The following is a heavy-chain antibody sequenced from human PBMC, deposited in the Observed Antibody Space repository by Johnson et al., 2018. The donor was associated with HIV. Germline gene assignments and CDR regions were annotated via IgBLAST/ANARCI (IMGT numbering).Heavy chain of an antibody. CDR1: GFTVSSNY. CDR2: ISGSGDRT. Sequence: VQLVESGGGLIQPGGSLRLSCAASGFTVSSNYMSWVRQDPGKGLEWVSVISGSGDRTSYADFAKGRFTISRDNSKTTLYMQMISLRAEDTATYYCAKHSSSWYDDAFDIWGQGTMVTVSS. D-gene: IGHD6-13*01. CDR3: AKHSSSWYDDAFDI. V-gene: IGHV3-23*04. J-gene: IGHJ3*02.